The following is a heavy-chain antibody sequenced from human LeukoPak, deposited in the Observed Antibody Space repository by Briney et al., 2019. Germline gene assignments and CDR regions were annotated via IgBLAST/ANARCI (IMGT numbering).Heavy chain of an antibody. CDR3: ARGLYSSSWYYYFDY. Sequence: SETLSLTCTVSGGSISTYYWSWIRQPPGKGLEWMGYIYYSGSTNYNPSLKSRVTISVDTSNNQFSLKLRSVTAADTAVYYCARGLYSSSWYYYFDYWGQGTLVTVSS. J-gene: IGHJ4*02. CDR1: GGSISTYY. D-gene: IGHD6-13*01. V-gene: IGHV4-59*01. CDR2: IYYSGST.